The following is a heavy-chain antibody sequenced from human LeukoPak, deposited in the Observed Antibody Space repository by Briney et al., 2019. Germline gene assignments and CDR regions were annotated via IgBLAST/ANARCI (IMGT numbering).Heavy chain of an antibody. Sequence: KPSETLSLTCTVSGGSMRSYYWSWFRQPPGKGLEWIGYICYSGSTSYNPSLESRVTISVDTSKNQFSLKLTSLTAADTAVYYCARGGWSLDYWGQGILVAVSS. D-gene: IGHD1-26*01. CDR3: ARGGWSLDY. J-gene: IGHJ4*02. CDR2: ICYSGST. V-gene: IGHV4-59*01. CDR1: GGSMRSYY.